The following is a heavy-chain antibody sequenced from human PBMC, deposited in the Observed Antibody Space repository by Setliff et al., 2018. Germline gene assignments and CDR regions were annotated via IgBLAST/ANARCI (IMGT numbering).Heavy chain of an antibody. D-gene: IGHD2-2*01. Sequence: GGSLRLSCAASGFSFSDYSMNWVRQAPGKGLEWVSSISSSSTYIFYADSVRGRFTVSRDNAKNSLYLQMNSLRAEDTAVYYCAKPRTGGYCSSTSCHRGDAFDIWGQGTMVTVSS. CDR2: ISSSSTYI. V-gene: IGHV3-21*01. CDR1: GFSFSDYS. J-gene: IGHJ3*02. CDR3: AKPRTGGYCSSTSCHRGDAFDI.